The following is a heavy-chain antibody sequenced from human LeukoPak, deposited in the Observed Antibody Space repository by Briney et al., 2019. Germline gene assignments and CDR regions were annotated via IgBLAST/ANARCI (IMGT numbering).Heavy chain of an antibody. J-gene: IGHJ5*02. V-gene: IGHV4-61*02. CDR3: ARRPGAGSRDCWFDP. D-gene: IGHD2-21*01. Sequence: PSETLSLTCTVSGGSISSDNHYWGWIRQPAGKGLEWIERISTSGDTHYNPSLKSRVTISVDTSKNQFSLKLSSVTAADTAVYYCARRPGAGSRDCWFDPWGQGTLVTVSS. CDR2: ISTSGDT. CDR1: GGSISSDNHY.